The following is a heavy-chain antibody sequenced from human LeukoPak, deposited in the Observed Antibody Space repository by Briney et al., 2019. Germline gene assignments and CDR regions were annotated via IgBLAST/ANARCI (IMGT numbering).Heavy chain of an antibody. D-gene: IGHD6-19*01. CDR2: IYYSGST. V-gene: IGHV4-39*01. Sequence: SETLSLTCTVSGDSISSTNYYWGWVRQPPGKGLEWIGSIYYSGSTYYNPSLESRVTISVDTSKNQFSLKLSSVTAADTAVYYCATSGWYLLPGVYWGQGTLVTVSS. CDR3: ATSGWYLLPGVY. J-gene: IGHJ4*02. CDR1: GDSISSTNYY.